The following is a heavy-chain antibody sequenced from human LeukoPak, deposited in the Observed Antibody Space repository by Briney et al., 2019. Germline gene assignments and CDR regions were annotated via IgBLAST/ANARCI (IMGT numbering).Heavy chain of an antibody. D-gene: IGHD5-24*01. CDR2: INPNGGVT. CDR3: ARDGGDGYNFYY. Sequence: ASVKVSCKASGYTFSGYYMHWLRQAPGQGREWMGWINPNGGVTNYAQKFQGRVTMTRDTSISTAYMELSRLRSDDTAVYYCARDGGDGYNFYYWGQGTLVTVSS. J-gene: IGHJ4*02. V-gene: IGHV1-2*02. CDR1: GYTFSGYY.